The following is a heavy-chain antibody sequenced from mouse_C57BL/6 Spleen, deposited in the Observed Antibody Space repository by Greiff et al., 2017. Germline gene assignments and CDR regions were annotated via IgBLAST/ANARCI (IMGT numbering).Heavy chain of an antibody. J-gene: IGHJ2*01. Sequence: VQLQQSGAELVKPGASVKLSYKASGYTFTSYWMHWVKQRPGQGLEWIGMIHPNSGSTNYNEKFKSKATLTVDKSSSTAYMQLSSLASEDSAVYYCSRSPLLLRYGVYYWGQGTTLTVSS. CDR2: IHPNSGST. CDR1: GYTFTSYW. CDR3: SRSPLLLRYGVYY. D-gene: IGHD1-1*01. V-gene: IGHV1-64*01.